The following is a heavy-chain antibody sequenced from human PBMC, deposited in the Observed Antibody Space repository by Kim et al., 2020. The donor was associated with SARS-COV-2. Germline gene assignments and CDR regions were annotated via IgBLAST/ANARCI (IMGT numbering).Heavy chain of an antibody. Sequence: GGSLRLSCAASGFTFSSYAMHWVRQAPGKGLEWVAVISYDGSNKYYADSVKGRFTISRDNSKNTLYLQMNSLRAEDTAVYYCARSYQLLWFDAFDIWGQGTMVTVSS. CDR1: GFTFSSYA. V-gene: IGHV3-30-3*01. CDR3: ARSYQLLWFDAFDI. J-gene: IGHJ3*02. CDR2: ISYDGSNK. D-gene: IGHD2-2*01.